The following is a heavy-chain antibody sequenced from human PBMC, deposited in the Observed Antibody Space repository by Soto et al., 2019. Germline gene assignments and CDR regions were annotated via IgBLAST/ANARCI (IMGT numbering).Heavy chain of an antibody. V-gene: IGHV1-46*01. J-gene: IGHJ5*02. CDR2: INPSGGST. CDR3: ARERFPCYDFGSGRVGLLNCFDP. D-gene: IGHD3-3*01. CDR1: GYTFTSYG. Sequence: ASVKVSCKASGYTFTSYGISWVRQAPGQGLEWMGIINPSGGSTSYAQKFQGRVTMTRDTSTSTVYMELSSLRSEDTAVYYCARERFPCYDFGSGRVGLLNCFDPWGQGTRVTVSS.